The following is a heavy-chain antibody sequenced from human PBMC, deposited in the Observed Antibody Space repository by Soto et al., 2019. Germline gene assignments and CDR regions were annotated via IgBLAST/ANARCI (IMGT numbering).Heavy chain of an antibody. CDR2: ISYDGSNK. J-gene: IGHJ6*03. CDR1: GFTFSSYG. CDR3: AKDRPCSSTSCYYYYMDV. Sequence: QVQLVESGGGVVQPGRSLRLSCAASGFTFSSYGMHWVRQAPGKGLEWVAVISYDGSNKYYADSVKGRFTISRDNSKNSLYLQMNSLRAEDTAVYYCAKDRPCSSTSCYYYYMDVWGKGTTVTVSS. V-gene: IGHV3-30*18. D-gene: IGHD2-2*01.